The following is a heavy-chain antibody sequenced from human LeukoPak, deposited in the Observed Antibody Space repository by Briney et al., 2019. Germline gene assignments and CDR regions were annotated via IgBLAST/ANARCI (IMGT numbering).Heavy chain of an antibody. CDR3: ARDTSPYDYGGNGGFDY. J-gene: IGHJ4*02. CDR1: GGSISSYY. D-gene: IGHD4-23*01. Sequence: SETLSLTCTVSGGSISSYYWSWIRQPPGKGLEWIGYIYYSGSTNYNPSLKSRVTISVDTSKNQFSLKLSSVTAADTAVYYCARDTSPYDYGGNGGFDYWAQGTLVTVSS. V-gene: IGHV4-59*01. CDR2: IYYSGST.